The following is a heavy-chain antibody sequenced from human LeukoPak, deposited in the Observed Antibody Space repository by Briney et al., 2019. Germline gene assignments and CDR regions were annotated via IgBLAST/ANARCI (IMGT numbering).Heavy chain of an antibody. CDR3: ARAYCSGGSCSSLGGDYYYHYMDV. V-gene: IGHV3-20*04. Sequence: QPGGSLRLSCAASGFTFDDYGMSWVRQAPGKGLEWVSGINWNGGSTGYADSVKGRFTISRDNAKNSLYLQMNSLRAEDTALYYCARAYCSGGSCSSLGGDYYYHYMDVWGKGTTVTVSS. CDR1: GFTFDDYG. J-gene: IGHJ6*03. CDR2: INWNGGST. D-gene: IGHD2-15*01.